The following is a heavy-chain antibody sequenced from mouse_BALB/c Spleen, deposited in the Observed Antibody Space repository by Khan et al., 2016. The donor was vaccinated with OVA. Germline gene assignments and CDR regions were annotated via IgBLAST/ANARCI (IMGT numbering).Heavy chain of an antibody. CDR3: ARARDGDYPPYPMDY. V-gene: IGHV1-4*01. CDR2: INPSSNYT. Sequence: QVQLKQSGAELARPGASVKMSCRASGYTFSTYTMHWVKQRPGQGLEWIGYINPSSNYTNYSQKFKDKATLSADNSSSTAYMQLNSLTSDDSAASACARARDGDYPPYPMDYWGQGTSVTVSS. D-gene: IGHD2-13*01. J-gene: IGHJ4*01. CDR1: GYTFSTYT.